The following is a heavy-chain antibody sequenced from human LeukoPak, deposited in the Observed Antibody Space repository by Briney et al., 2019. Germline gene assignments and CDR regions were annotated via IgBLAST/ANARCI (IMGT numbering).Heavy chain of an antibody. D-gene: IGHD3-22*01. Sequence: GASVKVSRKASGGTFSSYAISWVRQAPGQGLEWVGGIITIFGTANYAQKFQGRVTITADKPTSTAYVELNSLRPEDTAVYHCARDPRGPTGYDRSDRDTFDYWGQGTLVIVSS. CDR3: ARDPRGPTGYDRSDRDTFDY. V-gene: IGHV1-69*06. CDR2: IITIFGTA. J-gene: IGHJ4*02. CDR1: GGTFSSYA.